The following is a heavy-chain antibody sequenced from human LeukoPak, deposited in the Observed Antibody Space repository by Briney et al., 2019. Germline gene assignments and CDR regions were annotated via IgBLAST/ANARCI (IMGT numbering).Heavy chain of an antibody. V-gene: IGHV3-23*01. J-gene: IGHJ5*02. CDR1: GFIFSNYV. CDR2: ISGSGGKT. CDR3: ANTGGLGS. D-gene: IGHD2-8*02. Sequence: GGSLRLSCAASGFIFSNYVMTWVRQAPGKGPEWVSSISGSGGKTYYADSVKGRFTISRDNSKNTLYLQMNSLRAEDTAVYYCANTGGLGSWGQGSLVSACS.